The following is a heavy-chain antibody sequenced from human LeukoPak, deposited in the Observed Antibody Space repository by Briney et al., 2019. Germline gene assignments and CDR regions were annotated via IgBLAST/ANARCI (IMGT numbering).Heavy chain of an antibody. CDR3: ARHGSGWIYIDY. J-gene: IGHJ4*02. CDR2: IYYSGST. Sequence: SETLSLTCTVFGGSISSYYWSWIRQPPGKGLEWIGYIYYSGSTNYNPSLKSRVAISVDTSKNQFSLKLSSVTAANTVVYYCARHGSGWIYIDYWGQGTLVTVSS. CDR1: GGSISSYY. V-gene: IGHV4-59*08. D-gene: IGHD6-19*01.